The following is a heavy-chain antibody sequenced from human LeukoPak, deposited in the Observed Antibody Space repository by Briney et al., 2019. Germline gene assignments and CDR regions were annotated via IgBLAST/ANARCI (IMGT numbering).Heavy chain of an antibody. V-gene: IGHV3-30*02. CDR3: AKGSKAVLFTRDHYMDV. CDR2: IRYDGSNK. J-gene: IGHJ6*03. Sequence: GGSLRLSCAASGFTFSSYDIHWVRQAPGKVLEWVAFIRYDGSNKYYADSVGGRFTISRDNSKNTLYLHMNSLRAEDTAVYFCAKGSKAVLFTRDHYMDVWGKGTTVTISS. CDR1: GFTFSSYD. D-gene: IGHD6-19*01.